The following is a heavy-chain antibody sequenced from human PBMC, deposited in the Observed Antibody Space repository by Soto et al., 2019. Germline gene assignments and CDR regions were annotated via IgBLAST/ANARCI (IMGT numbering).Heavy chain of an antibody. D-gene: IGHD5-12*01. Sequence: QVQLVQSGAEVKKPGASVKVSCKASGYTFTGYYMHWVRQAPGQGLEWMGWINPNSGGTNYAQKLQGWVTMTRDTSISTAYMELSRLRSDDTAVYYCARDRGGGYSGYDLVYWGQGTLVTVSS. CDR3: ARDRGGGYSGYDLVY. CDR2: INPNSGGT. CDR1: GYTFTGYY. V-gene: IGHV1-2*04. J-gene: IGHJ4*02.